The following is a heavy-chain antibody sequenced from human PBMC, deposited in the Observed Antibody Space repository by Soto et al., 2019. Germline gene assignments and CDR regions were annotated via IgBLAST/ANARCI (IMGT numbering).Heavy chain of an antibody. CDR1: GFTVSSNY. D-gene: IGHD3-16*01. J-gene: IGHJ4*02. CDR3: ASSITFGGVPL. V-gene: IGHV3-66*01. Sequence: EVQLVESGGGLVQPGGSLRLSCAASGFTVSSNYMSWVRQAPGKGLEWVSVIYSGGSTYYSDSVKGRFSISRDNSKNTLYLQMNSLRPEDTAVYYCASSITFGGVPLWGQGTLVTVSS. CDR2: IYSGGST.